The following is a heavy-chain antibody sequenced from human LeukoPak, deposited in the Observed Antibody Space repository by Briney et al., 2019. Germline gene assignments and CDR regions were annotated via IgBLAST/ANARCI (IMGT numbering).Heavy chain of an antibody. Sequence: SSETLSLTCTVSGGSVTTYHWSWIRQPPGKGLEWIGYIYYSGSINYSPSLNSRVTISLDTSKNEFSLKLRSVTAADTAVYYCARYPGASGDSYYFDYWGQGTRVTVSS. CDR3: ARYPGASGDSYYFDY. CDR2: IYYSGSI. D-gene: IGHD4-17*01. J-gene: IGHJ4*02. CDR1: GGSVTTYH. V-gene: IGHV4-59*02.